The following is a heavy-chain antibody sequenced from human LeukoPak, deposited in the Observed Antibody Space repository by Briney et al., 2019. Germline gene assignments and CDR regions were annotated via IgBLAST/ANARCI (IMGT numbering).Heavy chain of an antibody. Sequence: GGSLRLSCAASGFTFSNYWMSWVRQAPGKGLEWVANIKQDGSEKDCVDSVKGRFTISRDNAKNSLYLQMNSLSAEDTAVYYCARGYGTYGYWGQGTLVTVSS. V-gene: IGHV3-7*04. CDR2: IKQDGSEK. CDR1: GFTFSNYW. J-gene: IGHJ4*02. CDR3: ARGYGTYGY. D-gene: IGHD1-7*01.